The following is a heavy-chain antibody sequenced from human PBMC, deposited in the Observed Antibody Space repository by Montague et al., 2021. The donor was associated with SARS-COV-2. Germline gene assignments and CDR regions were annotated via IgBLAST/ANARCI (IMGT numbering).Heavy chain of an antibody. Sequence: SETLSLTCTVSGGSISSSSYYWGWIRQPPGKGLEWIGSIYYSGSTYYXPSLKSRVTISVDASKNQFSLKLSSVTAADTAVYYCARKEMKYSSVWSTGGNWFDPWGRGTLVTVSS. V-gene: IGHV4-39*01. J-gene: IGHJ5*02. CDR2: IYYSGST. CDR1: GGSISSSSYY. D-gene: IGHD6-13*01. CDR3: ARKEMKYSSVWSTGGNWFDP.